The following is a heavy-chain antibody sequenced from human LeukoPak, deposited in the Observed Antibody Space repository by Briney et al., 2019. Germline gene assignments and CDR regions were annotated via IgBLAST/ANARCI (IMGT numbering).Heavy chain of an antibody. J-gene: IGHJ4*02. V-gene: IGHV1-18*01. CDR1: GYTFTSYA. CDR3: ARTWVGDYYDSSGYFDY. Sequence: ASVNVSCKASGYTFTSYAMNWVRQAPGQGLEWMGWISAYNGNTNYAQKLQGRVTMTTDTSTSTAYMELRSLRSEDTAVYYCARTWVGDYYDSSGYFDYWGQGTLVTVSS. D-gene: IGHD3-22*01. CDR2: ISAYNGNT.